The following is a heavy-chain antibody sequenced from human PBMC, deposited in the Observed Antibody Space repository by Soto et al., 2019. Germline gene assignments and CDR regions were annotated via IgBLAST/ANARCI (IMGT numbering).Heavy chain of an antibody. CDR2: IGGSGGNR. CDR3: ARVASDYITSVDN. D-gene: IGHD4-4*01. CDR1: GFTFNAYA. Sequence: EVQLLESGGGLVQPGGSLRLSCAASGFTFNAYAMTWVRQAPGKGLEWVSAIGGSGGNRYYADSVRGRFTISRDNSKETVDLQMNSLRVEDTAVYYCARVASDYITSVDNWGQGILVTVSS. V-gene: IGHV3-23*01. J-gene: IGHJ4*02.